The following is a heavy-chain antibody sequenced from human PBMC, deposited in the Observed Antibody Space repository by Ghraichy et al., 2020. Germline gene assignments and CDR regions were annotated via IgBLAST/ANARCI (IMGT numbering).Heavy chain of an antibody. Sequence: GESLNISCAASGFTFSSYEMNWVRQAPGKGLEWVSYISSSGSTIYYADSVKGRFTISRDNAKNSLYLQMNSLRAEDTAVYYCARDLVVPAASNWFDPWGQGTLVTVSS. CDR2: ISSSGSTI. V-gene: IGHV3-48*03. J-gene: IGHJ5*02. CDR1: GFTFSSYE. CDR3: ARDLVVPAASNWFDP. D-gene: IGHD2-2*01.